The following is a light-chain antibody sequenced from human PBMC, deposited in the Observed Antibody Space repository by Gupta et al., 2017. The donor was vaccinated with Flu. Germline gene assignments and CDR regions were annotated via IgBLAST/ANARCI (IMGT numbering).Light chain of an antibody. V-gene: IGKV3-15*01. CDR1: QSVSVN. Sequence: PATLSVSPGETVTLSCRASQSVSVNVAWYQQKLGQAPRLLIYGASTRATGVPARFSGSGSGTEFTLTIDSLQSEDFAVYDCQQYDSWPHSFGQGSKVEIK. J-gene: IGKJ2*01. CDR2: GAS. CDR3: QQYDSWPHS.